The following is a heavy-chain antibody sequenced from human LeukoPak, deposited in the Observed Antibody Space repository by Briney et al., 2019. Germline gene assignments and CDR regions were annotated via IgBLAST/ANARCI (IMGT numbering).Heavy chain of an antibody. CDR1: GYTFTSYY. V-gene: IGHV1-46*01. Sequence: ASVKVSCKASGYTFTSYYMHWVRQAPGQGLEWMGIINPSGGSTSYAQKFQGRVAMTRDMSTSTVCMELSSLRSEDTAVYYCARSYRELPFDYWGQGTLVTVSS. CDR2: INPSGGST. D-gene: IGHD1-26*01. J-gene: IGHJ4*02. CDR3: ARSYRELPFDY.